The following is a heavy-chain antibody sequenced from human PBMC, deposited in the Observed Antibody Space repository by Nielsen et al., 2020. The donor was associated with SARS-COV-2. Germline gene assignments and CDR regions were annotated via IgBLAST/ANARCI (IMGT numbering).Heavy chain of an antibody. CDR2: ISSSSSYI. CDR3: ARDPAYIVVVGYYYYGMDV. D-gene: IGHD2-2*01. J-gene: IGHJ6*02. Sequence: VRQAPGKGLEWVSSISSSSSYIYYADSVKGRFTISRDNAKNSLYLQMNSLRAEDTAVYYCARDPAYIVVVGYYYYGMDVWGQGTMVTVSS. V-gene: IGHV3-21*01.